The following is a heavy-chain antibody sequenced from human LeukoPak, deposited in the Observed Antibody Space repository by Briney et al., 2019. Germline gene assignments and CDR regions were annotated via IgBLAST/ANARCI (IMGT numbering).Heavy chain of an antibody. CDR1: GYTFPSYF. J-gene: IGHJ3*02. CDR2: INPTGGST. Sequence: GASVKVSCKASGYTFPSYFMHWVRQAPGQGLEWMGIINPTGGSTTYAQKFQGRVTMTRDTSTSTVYMELSSLRSEDTAVYYCARESVGAFDIWGQGTMVTVSS. CDR3: ARESVGAFDI. V-gene: IGHV1-46*01.